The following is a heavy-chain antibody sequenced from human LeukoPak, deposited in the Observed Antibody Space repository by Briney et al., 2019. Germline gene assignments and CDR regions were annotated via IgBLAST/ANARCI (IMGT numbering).Heavy chain of an antibody. CDR1: GGSISTDNW. V-gene: IGHV4-4*02. CDR2: VYHGGST. D-gene: IGHD3-10*01. CDR3: ARTNYGRMYWYFDL. Sequence: SETLSLTCAASGGSISTDNWWSWVRQPPGKGLEWIAEVYHGGSTNHNPSLKSRVTISLDKSKNQFSLKLSSVTAADTAVYYCARTNYGRMYWYFDLWGRGTLVTVSS. J-gene: IGHJ2*01.